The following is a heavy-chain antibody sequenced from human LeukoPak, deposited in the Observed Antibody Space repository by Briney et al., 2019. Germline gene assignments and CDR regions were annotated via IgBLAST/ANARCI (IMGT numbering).Heavy chain of an antibody. CDR3: ARLTGDDHPFDY. CDR2: INHSGST. V-gene: IGHV4-34*01. D-gene: IGHD3-10*01. Sequence: SETLSLTCAVYGGSFSGYYWSWIRQPPGKGLEWIGEINHSGSTNYNPSLKSRVTISVDTSKNQFSLKLSSVTAADTAVYYCARLTGDDHPFDYWGQGTLVTVSS. J-gene: IGHJ4*02. CDR1: GGSFSGYY.